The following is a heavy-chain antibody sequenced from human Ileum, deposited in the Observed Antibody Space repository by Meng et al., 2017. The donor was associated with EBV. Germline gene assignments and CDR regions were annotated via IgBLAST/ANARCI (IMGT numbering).Heavy chain of an antibody. Sequence: QPQLQESGSGMVKPSQTLSRTCAVSGGSISSGGHSWSWIRQPPGKGLEWIGDIQHSGSTYYNPSLKSRVTISVDRSRNQFSLKLSSVTAADTAVYYCARAHPVVYFFDYWGQGALVTVSS. V-gene: IGHV4-30-2*01. D-gene: IGHD4-23*01. CDR2: IQHSGST. CDR1: GGSISSGGHS. CDR3: ARAHPVVYFFDY. J-gene: IGHJ4*02.